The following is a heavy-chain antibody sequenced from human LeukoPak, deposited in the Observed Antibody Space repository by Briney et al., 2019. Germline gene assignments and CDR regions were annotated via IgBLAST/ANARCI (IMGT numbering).Heavy chain of an antibody. Sequence: GESLRLSCAPSGFTFSSYEMNWVRQAPGKGLEWVSYIDSSGSTIYYADSVKGRFTISRDNAKNSLYLQMNTLRAEDTAVYYCAREPTRQAASAGRPRTYFDYWGQGTLVTVSS. CDR3: AREPTRQAASAGRPRTYFDY. CDR1: GFTFSSYE. V-gene: IGHV3-48*03. D-gene: IGHD6-13*01. CDR2: IDSSGSTI. J-gene: IGHJ4*02.